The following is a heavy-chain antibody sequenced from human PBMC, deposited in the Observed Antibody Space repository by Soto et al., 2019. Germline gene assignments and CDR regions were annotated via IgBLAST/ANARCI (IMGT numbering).Heavy chain of an antibody. Sequence: EVQLVESGGGLVQPGGSLRLSCAASGFTVSSNYMSWVRQAPGKGLEWVSLIYSGDRTYYAYSVKDRFTISRDNSKNTLYLQMSNLRAEDTAMYFCAREGSGSSCDFDLWGRGTLVTVSS. CDR2: IYSGDRT. CDR3: AREGSGSSCDFDL. D-gene: IGHD2-15*01. V-gene: IGHV3-66*01. CDR1: GFTVSSNY. J-gene: IGHJ2*01.